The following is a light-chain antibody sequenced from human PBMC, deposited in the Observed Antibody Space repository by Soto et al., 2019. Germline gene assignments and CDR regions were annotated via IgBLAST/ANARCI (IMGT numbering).Light chain of an antibody. CDR2: EVS. J-gene: IGLJ2*01. Sequence: QSALTQPPSASGSPGQSVTISCTGTSSDVGGYNYVSWYQQHPGKAPKLMIYEVSKRPSGVPDRFSGSKSGNTASLTASGLQAEDEADYYCSSYAGSNNWGVFGGGTKLTVL. CDR1: SSDVGGYNY. V-gene: IGLV2-8*01. CDR3: SSYAGSNNWGV.